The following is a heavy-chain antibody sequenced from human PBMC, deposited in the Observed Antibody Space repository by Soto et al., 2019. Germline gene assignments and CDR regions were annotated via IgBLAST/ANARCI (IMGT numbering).Heavy chain of an antibody. D-gene: IGHD2-15*01. CDR1: GGSISSYY. CDR3: ARHYCSGSKCYYFDY. CDR2: IHYSGST. J-gene: IGHJ4*02. V-gene: IGHV4-59*08. Sequence: SETLSLTCSVSGGSISSYYWSWIRQPPGKGLEWIGYIHYSGSTNYNPSLQSRVTISVDTSKNQFSLKLNSVTAAGTAVYYCARHYCSGSKCYYFDYWGQGTPVTVSS.